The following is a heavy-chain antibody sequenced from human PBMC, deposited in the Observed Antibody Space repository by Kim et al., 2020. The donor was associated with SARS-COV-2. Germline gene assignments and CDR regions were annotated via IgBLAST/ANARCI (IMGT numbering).Heavy chain of an antibody. D-gene: IGHD3-9*01. CDR3: AKDYDILTGYYKGEFGFDY. J-gene: IGHJ4*02. Sequence: KGRFTISRDNSKNTLYLQMNSLRAEDTAVYYCAKDYDILTGYYKGEFGFDYWGQGTLVTVSS. V-gene: IGHV3-30*02.